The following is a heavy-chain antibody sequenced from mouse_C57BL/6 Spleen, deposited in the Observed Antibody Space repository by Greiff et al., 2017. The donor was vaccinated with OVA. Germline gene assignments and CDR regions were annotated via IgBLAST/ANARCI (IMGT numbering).Heavy chain of an antibody. Sequence: EVKVEESGGGLVKPGGSLKLSCAASGFTFSSYAMSWVRQTPEKRLEWVATISDGGSYTYYPDNVKGRFTISRDNAKNNLYLQLSHLKSEDTAMYYCARGATSDYWGQGTTLTVSS. V-gene: IGHV5-4*03. D-gene: IGHD1-1*01. CDR2: ISDGGSYT. J-gene: IGHJ2*01. CDR1: GFTFSSYA. CDR3: ARGATSDY.